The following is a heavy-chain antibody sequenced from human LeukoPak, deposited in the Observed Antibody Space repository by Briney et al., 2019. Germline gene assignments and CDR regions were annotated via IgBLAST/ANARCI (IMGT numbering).Heavy chain of an antibody. J-gene: IGHJ4*02. CDR2: INPNSGGT. V-gene: IGHV1-2*02. CDR3: ARYYDSSGYPFDY. Sequence: ASVKVSCKASGYTFTGYYMHWVRQAPGQGLEWMGWINPNSGGTNYAQTFQGRVTMTRDTSISTAYMELSRLRSDDTAVYYCARYYDSSGYPFDYWGQGTLVTVSS. D-gene: IGHD3-22*01. CDR1: GYTFTGYY.